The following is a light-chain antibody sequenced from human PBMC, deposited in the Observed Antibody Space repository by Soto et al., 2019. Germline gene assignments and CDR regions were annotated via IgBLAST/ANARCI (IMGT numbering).Light chain of an antibody. Sequence: QSVLTQPPSVSGAPGQRVTISCTGSSSNIGADYDVHWYQHLPGRAPKLLIFGNTNRPSGVPDRFSGSKSGTSASLAITGLQADDEGDYYCQSFDSSLSVVFGGVTKLTV. V-gene: IGLV1-40*01. CDR2: GNT. J-gene: IGLJ2*01. CDR1: SSNIGADYD. CDR3: QSFDSSLSVV.